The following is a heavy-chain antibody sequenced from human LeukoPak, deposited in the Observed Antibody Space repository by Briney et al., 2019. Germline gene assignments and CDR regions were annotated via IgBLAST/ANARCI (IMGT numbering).Heavy chain of an antibody. D-gene: IGHD1/OR15-1a*01. CDR2: MNPKSGNT. CDR3: ARGTNNNSYSIDG. CDR1: VYTFTNYD. Sequence: ASVTVSFTASVYTFTNYDIHWVRQATGQGLEGMGWMNPKSGNTAYARKFQGRVTITRNTSLSTAYMEVRGLRSEDTAVYFCARGTNNNSYSIDGWAKGATGTV. J-gene: IGHJ6*03. V-gene: IGHV1-8*01.